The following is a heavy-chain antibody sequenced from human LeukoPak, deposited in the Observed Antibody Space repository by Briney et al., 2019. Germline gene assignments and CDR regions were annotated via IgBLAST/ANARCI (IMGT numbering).Heavy chain of an antibody. V-gene: IGHV1-18*01. D-gene: IGHD5-12*01. CDR3: ARGAHFGGYSGYGY. Sequence: ASVKVSCKASGYTFTSYGISWVRQAPGQGLEWMGWISAYNGNTNYAQKLQGRVTMTTDTSTSTAYMELRSLRSDDTAVCYCARGAHFGGYSGYGYWGQGTLVTVSS. J-gene: IGHJ4*02. CDR1: GYTFTSYG. CDR2: ISAYNGNT.